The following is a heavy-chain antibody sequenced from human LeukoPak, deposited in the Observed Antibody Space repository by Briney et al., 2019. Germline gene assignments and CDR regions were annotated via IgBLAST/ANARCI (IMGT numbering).Heavy chain of an antibody. CDR2: IIPIFGTA. CDR3: ARGYCSSTSCYSGRRYYYYMDV. Sequence: ASVKVSCKASGGTFSSYAISWVRQAPGQGLEWMGGIIPIFGTANYAQKCQGRVTITTDESTSTAYMELSSLRSEDTAVYYCARGYCSSTSCYSGRRYYYYMDVWGKGTTVTVSS. V-gene: IGHV1-69*05. CDR1: GGTFSSYA. D-gene: IGHD2-2*01. J-gene: IGHJ6*03.